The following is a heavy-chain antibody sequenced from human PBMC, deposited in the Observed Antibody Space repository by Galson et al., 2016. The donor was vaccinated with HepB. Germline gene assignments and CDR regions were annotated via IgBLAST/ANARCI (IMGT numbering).Heavy chain of an antibody. Sequence: SETLSLTCAVSGDSVSNSNWWSWVRQPPGKGLEWIGEIFHTGVMNYNPSLKSRVTTSVDMSENQLSLKLSSVTAADTAMYYCARGGTYYIGYWGQGALVTVSS. V-gene: IGHV4-4*02. CDR1: GDSVSNSNW. D-gene: IGHD1-26*01. CDR2: IFHTGVM. CDR3: ARGGTYYIGY. J-gene: IGHJ4*02.